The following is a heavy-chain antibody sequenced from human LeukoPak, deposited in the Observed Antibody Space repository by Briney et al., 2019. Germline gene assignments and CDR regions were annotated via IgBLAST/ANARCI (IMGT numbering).Heavy chain of an antibody. Sequence: PGGSLRLSCAASGFTFSDYYMTWIRQTPGKGLEWISYISSSGTTIYYADSVKGRFTISRDNAKNSLYLQMDSLRAEDTAVYYCARDWSGSRGYWGQGTLVTVSS. D-gene: IGHD1-26*01. V-gene: IGHV3-11*01. CDR3: ARDWSGSRGY. CDR2: ISSSGTTI. CDR1: GFTFSDYY. J-gene: IGHJ4*02.